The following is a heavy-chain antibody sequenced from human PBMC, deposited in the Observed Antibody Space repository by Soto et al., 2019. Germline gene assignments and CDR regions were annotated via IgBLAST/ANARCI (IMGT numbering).Heavy chain of an antibody. Sequence: GASVKVSCKASGYTFTGYYMHWMRQAPGQGLEWMGWINPNSGGTNYAQKFQGWVTMTRDTSISTAYMELSRLRSDDTAVYYCARVLTTGPPYYYYYGMDVWGQGTTVTVSS. CDR3: ARVLTTGPPYYYYYGMDV. D-gene: IGHD4-4*01. V-gene: IGHV1-2*04. CDR2: INPNSGGT. J-gene: IGHJ6*02. CDR1: GYTFTGYY.